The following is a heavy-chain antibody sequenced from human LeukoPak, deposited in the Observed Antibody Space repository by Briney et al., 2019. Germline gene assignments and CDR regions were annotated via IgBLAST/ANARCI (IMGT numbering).Heavy chain of an antibody. J-gene: IGHJ5*02. CDR2: INWNGGST. CDR1: GFTFSSYG. Sequence: RSGGSLRLSCAASGFTFSSYGMSWVRQAPGKGLEWVSGINWNGGSTGYADSVKGRFTISRDNAKNSLYLQMNSLRAEDTALYYCARDRGVDTAMVNWFDPWGQGTLVTVSS. CDR3: ARDRGVDTAMVNWFDP. V-gene: IGHV3-20*04. D-gene: IGHD5-18*01.